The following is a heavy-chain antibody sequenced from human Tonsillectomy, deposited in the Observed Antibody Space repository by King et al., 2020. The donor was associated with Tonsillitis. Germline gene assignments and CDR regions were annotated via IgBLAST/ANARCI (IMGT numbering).Heavy chain of an antibody. CDR3: ANGGYYDSSGYLESFDL. CDR1: GFTFSSYG. J-gene: IGHJ2*01. CDR2: ISYDGSNK. V-gene: IGHV3-30*18. D-gene: IGHD3-22*01. Sequence: VQLVESGGGVVQPGRSLRLSCAASGFTFSSYGMHWVRQAPGKGLEWVAVISYDGSNKYYADSVKGRFTISRDNSKNTLYLQMNSLRAEDTAVYYCANGGYYDSSGYLESFDLWGRGTLVTVSS.